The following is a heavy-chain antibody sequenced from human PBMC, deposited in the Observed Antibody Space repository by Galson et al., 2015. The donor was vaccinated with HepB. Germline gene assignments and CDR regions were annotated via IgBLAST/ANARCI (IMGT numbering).Heavy chain of an antibody. Sequence: SLRLSCAASGFTFSSYSMNWVRQAPGKGLEWVSSISSSSSYIYYADSVKGRFTISRDNAKNSLYLQMNSLRAEDTAVYYCARAGVAAAGFDYWGQGTLVTVSS. CDR2: ISSSSSYI. CDR3: ARAGVAAAGFDY. CDR1: GFTFSSYS. D-gene: IGHD6-13*01. J-gene: IGHJ4*02. V-gene: IGHV3-21*01.